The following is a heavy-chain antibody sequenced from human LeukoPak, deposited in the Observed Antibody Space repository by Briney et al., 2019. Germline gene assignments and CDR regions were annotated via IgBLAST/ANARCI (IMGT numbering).Heavy chain of an antibody. V-gene: IGHV1-69*05. D-gene: IGHD6-13*01. CDR2: IIPIFGTA. CDR1: GGTFSSYA. J-gene: IGHJ3*02. Sequence: ASVKVSCKASGGTFSSYAISWVRQAPGQGLEWMGGIIPIFGTANYAQKFQGRVTITTDESTSTAYMELSSLRSEDTAVYYCARTEVAAAGAFDIWGQGTMVTVSS. CDR3: ARTEVAAAGAFDI.